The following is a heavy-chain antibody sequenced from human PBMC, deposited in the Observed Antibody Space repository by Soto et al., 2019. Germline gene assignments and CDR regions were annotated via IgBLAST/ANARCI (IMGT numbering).Heavy chain of an antibody. CDR3: ARFIPGTGSDY. CDR2: IYYSGST. CDR1: GGSISSGGYY. V-gene: IGHV4-31*03. D-gene: IGHD1-20*01. J-gene: IGHJ4*02. Sequence: QVQLQESGPGLVKPSQTLSLTCTVSGGSISSGGYYWSWIRQHPGKGLEWIGYIYYSGSTYYNPSLKRRVTISVDASKNQFSLKLSSVTAADTAVYYCARFIPGTGSDYWGQGTLVTVSS.